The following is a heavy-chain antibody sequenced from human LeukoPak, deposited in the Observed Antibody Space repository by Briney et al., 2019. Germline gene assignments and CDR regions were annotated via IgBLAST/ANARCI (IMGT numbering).Heavy chain of an antibody. CDR1: GITFSSYG. CDR3: AKDAMRGYYDSSGSYIDY. Sequence: PGGSLRLSCAASGITFSSYGMHWVRQAPGKGLEWVAFIRYDGSNKYYADSVKGRFTISRDNSKNTLYLQMNSLRAEDTAVYYCAKDAMRGYYDSSGSYIDYWGQGTLVTASS. V-gene: IGHV3-30*02. J-gene: IGHJ4*02. CDR2: IRYDGSNK. D-gene: IGHD3-22*01.